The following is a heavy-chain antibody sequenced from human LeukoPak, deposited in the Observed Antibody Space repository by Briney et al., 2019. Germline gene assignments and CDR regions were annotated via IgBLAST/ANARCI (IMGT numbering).Heavy chain of an antibody. Sequence: PSETLSLTCTVSGGSISSSSYYWGWIRQPPGKGLEWIGSIYYSGSTYYNPSLKSRVTISVDTSKNHFSLKLSSVTAADTAVYYCASQYYDFWSGYKGYFDYWGQGTLVTVSS. CDR3: ASQYYDFWSGYKGYFDY. CDR1: GGSISSSSYY. V-gene: IGHV4-39*07. D-gene: IGHD3-3*01. CDR2: IYYSGST. J-gene: IGHJ4*02.